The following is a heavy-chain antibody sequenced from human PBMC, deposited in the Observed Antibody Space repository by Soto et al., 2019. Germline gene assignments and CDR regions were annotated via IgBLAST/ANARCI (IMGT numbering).Heavy chain of an antibody. V-gene: IGHV4-31*03. CDR3: ARSRFSSSWHPYYFDY. Sequence: SETLSLTCTVSGGSISSGGYYWSWIRQHPGKGLEWIGYIYYSGSTYYNPSLKSRVTISVDTSKNQFSLKLSSVTAADTAVYYCARSRFSSSWHPYYFDYWGQGTLVTVSS. J-gene: IGHJ4*02. CDR2: IYYSGST. D-gene: IGHD6-13*01. CDR1: GGSISSGGYY.